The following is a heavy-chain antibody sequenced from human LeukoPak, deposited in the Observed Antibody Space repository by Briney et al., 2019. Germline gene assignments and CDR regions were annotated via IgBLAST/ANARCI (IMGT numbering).Heavy chain of an antibody. CDR2: ISSSGSYI. CDR3: ARGGPLLWPDFDY. D-gene: IGHD3-10*01. J-gene: IGHJ4*02. V-gene: IGHV3-21*01. Sequence: GGSLRLSCAASGFTFTRYSMNWVRQAPGKGLEWVSSISSSGSYIFYAQSVEGRFIISRDNAKNSLYLQMNSLRDEDTAVYYCARGGPLLWPDFDYWGQGTLVTVSS. CDR1: GFTFTRYS.